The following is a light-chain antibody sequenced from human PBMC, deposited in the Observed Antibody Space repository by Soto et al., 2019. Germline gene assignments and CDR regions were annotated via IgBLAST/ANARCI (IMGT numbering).Light chain of an antibody. V-gene: IGKV1-5*03. CDR3: HQYQSWT. J-gene: IGKJ1*01. Sequence: DIQMTQSPFTLSASVGDRVTITCRASQSISRWLAWYQQKPGKAPKLLIYRASSLESGVPSSFSGSGSGTQFTLTSSSLQSVDSATYYGHQYQSWTFGQGTKVEIK. CDR2: RAS. CDR1: QSISRW.